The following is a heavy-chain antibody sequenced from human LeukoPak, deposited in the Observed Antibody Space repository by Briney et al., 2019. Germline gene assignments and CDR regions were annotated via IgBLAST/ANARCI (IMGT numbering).Heavy chain of an antibody. CDR3: ARNSFSTSSGDWFDP. CDR2: IYYSGST. D-gene: IGHD6-6*01. J-gene: IGHJ5*02. V-gene: IGHV4-59*08. Sequence: KPSETLSLTCTVSGGSISSYYWSWTRQPPGKGLEWIGYIYYSGSTNYNPSLKSRVTISVDTSKNQFSLKLSSVTAADTAVYYCARNSFSTSSGDWFDPWGQGTLITVSS. CDR1: GGSISSYY.